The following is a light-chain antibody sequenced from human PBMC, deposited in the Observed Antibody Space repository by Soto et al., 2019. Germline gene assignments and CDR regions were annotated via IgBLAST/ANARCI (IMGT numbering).Light chain of an antibody. CDR1: QDIRED. Sequence: AIQMTQSPSSLSASVGYRVTITCRATQDIREDLGWYQQKPGKAPKLLIYAASGLQSEVPSRFSGSGSGTDLTLTIISLQPEDFATYFGQEDHGFPLPFGGWTKVEIK. J-gene: IGKJ4*01. CDR3: QEDHGFPLP. V-gene: IGKV1-6*01. CDR2: AAS.